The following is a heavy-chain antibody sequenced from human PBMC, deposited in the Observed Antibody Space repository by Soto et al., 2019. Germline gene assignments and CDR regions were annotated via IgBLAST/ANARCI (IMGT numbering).Heavy chain of an antibody. CDR1: GGTFSSYT. J-gene: IGHJ3*02. D-gene: IGHD3-10*01. Sequence: QVQLVQSGAEVKKPGSSVKVSCKASGGTFSSYTISWVRQAPGQGLEWMGRIIPILGIANYAQKFQGRVTITADKSTSTAYMELSSLRSEDTAVYYCATRSGRDAFDICGQGTMVTVSS. CDR3: ATRSGRDAFDI. CDR2: IIPILGIA. V-gene: IGHV1-69*02.